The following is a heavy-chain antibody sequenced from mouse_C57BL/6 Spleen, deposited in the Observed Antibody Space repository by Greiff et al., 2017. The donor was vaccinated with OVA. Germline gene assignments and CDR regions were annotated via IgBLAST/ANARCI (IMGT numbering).Heavy chain of an antibody. Sequence: VQLQQPGAELVRPGSSVKLSCKASGYTFTSYWMHWVKQRPIQGLEWIGNIDPSDSETHYNQKFKDKATLTVDKSSSTAYMQLSSLTSEDSAVYYCARDGYDEGYAMDYWGQGTSVTVSS. D-gene: IGHD2-2*01. CDR1: GYTFTSYW. CDR3: ARDGYDEGYAMDY. V-gene: IGHV1-52*01. CDR2: IDPSDSET. J-gene: IGHJ4*01.